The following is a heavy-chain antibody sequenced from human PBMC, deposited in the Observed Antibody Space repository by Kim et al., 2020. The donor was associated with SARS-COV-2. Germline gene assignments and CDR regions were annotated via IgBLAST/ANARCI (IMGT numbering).Heavy chain of an antibody. Sequence: AEPVKDRFTISRDNSKNPLYLQMNSLRAEDTAVYYCARDSYYYGSGGPDYWGQGTLVTVSS. D-gene: IGHD3-10*01. V-gene: IGHV3-30*07. CDR3: ARDSYYYGSGGPDY. J-gene: IGHJ4*02.